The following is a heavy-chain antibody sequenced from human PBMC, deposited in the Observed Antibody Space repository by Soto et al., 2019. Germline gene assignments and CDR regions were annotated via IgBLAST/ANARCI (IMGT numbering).Heavy chain of an antibody. V-gene: IGHV4-59*01. CDR3: ARDRPARASGYPLSPPYYYYVMDV. J-gene: IGHJ6*02. CDR2: IYYNGST. D-gene: IGHD5-12*01. Sequence: QVQLQESAPGLVKPSETLSLTCTVSGGSISSYCWSWIRQPPGKGMEWTGYIYYNGSTNYNPSLKSRVTISVDTSKNQFSVKLSSVTAADTAVYYCARDRPARASGYPLSPPYYYYVMDVWGQGTTVTVSS. CDR1: GGSISSYC.